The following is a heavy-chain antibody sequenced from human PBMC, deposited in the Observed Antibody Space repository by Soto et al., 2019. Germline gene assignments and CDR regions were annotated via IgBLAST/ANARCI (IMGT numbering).Heavy chain of an antibody. V-gene: IGHV4-4*02. CDR2: IYHSGST. J-gene: IGHJ4*02. Sequence: SETLSLTCAVSGGSISSSNWWSWIRQPPGKGLEWIGYIYHSGSTNYNPSLKSRVTISVDTSKNQFSLKLSSVTAADTAVYYCARVYGDYLDYWGQGTLVTVSS. CDR1: GGSISSSNW. D-gene: IGHD4-17*01. CDR3: ARVYGDYLDY.